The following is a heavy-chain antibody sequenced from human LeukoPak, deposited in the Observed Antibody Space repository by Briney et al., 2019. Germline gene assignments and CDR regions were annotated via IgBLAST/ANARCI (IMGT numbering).Heavy chain of an antibody. CDR2: IYYSGST. D-gene: IGHD6-13*01. CDR3: ARHNPYSSSWPFFDY. V-gene: IGHV4-39*01. Sequence: SETLSLTCTVSGGSISSSSYYWGWIRQPPGKGLEWIVSIYYSGSTYYNPSLKSRVTISVDTSKNEFSLQLSSVTAADTAVYYCARHNPYSSSWPFFDYWGQGTLVTISS. CDR1: GGSISSSSYY. J-gene: IGHJ4*02.